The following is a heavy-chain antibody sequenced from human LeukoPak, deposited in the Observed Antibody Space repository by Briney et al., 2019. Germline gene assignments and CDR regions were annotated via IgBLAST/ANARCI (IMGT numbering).Heavy chain of an antibody. CDR3: ARDQWELPDY. CDR1: GYTFTSYY. CDR2: ISAYNGNT. V-gene: IGHV1-18*04. J-gene: IGHJ4*02. Sequence: ASVKVSCKASGYTFTSYYMHWVRQAPGQGLEWMGWISAYNGNTNYAQKLQGRVTMTTDTATSTAYMELRSLRSDDTAVYYCARDQWELPDYWGQGTLVTVSS. D-gene: IGHD1-26*01.